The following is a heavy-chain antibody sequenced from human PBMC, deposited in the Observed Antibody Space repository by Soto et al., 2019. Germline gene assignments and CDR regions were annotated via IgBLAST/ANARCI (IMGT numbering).Heavy chain of an antibody. CDR3: ARVRQWLVLDY. CDR1: GFTFSSYA. J-gene: IGHJ4*02. Sequence: GGSLRLSCAASGFTFSSYAMHWVRQAPGKGLEWVAVISYDGSNKYYADSVKGRFTISRDNSKNTLYLQMNSLRAEDTAVYYCARVRQWLVLDYWGQGTLVTVSS. CDR2: ISYDGSNK. V-gene: IGHV3-30-3*01. D-gene: IGHD6-19*01.